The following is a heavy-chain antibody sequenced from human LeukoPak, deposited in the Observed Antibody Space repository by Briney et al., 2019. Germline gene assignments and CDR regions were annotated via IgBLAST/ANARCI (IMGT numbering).Heavy chain of an antibody. J-gene: IGHJ5*02. CDR3: ARDYYDSRGYYPDS. V-gene: IGHV1-69*04. D-gene: IGHD3-22*01. CDR1: RATFISYA. Sequence: ASVKVSCKASRATFISYAITWVRQAPGQGLEWVGRIIPVLGLTNYAQKFQGRVTITADKSTNTAYMGLSSLTSEDTAVYYCARDYYDSRGYYPDSWGQGTLVTVSS. CDR2: IIPVLGLT.